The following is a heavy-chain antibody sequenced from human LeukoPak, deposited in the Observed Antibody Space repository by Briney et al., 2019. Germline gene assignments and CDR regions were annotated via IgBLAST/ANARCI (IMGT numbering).Heavy chain of an antibody. CDR2: ISYDGSNK. J-gene: IGHJ4*02. D-gene: IGHD1-26*01. CDR3: ARMGARTSRVGYYFDY. Sequence: PGGSLRLSCAASGFTFSSYAMHWVRQAPGKGLEWVAVISYDGSNKYYADSVKGRFTISRDDSKNTLYLQMNSLRAEDTAVYYCARMGARTSRVGYYFDYWGQGTLVTVSS. CDR1: GFTFSSYA. V-gene: IGHV3-30-3*01.